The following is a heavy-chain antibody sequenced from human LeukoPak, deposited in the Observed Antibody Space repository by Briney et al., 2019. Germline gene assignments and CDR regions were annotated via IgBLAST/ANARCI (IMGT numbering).Heavy chain of an antibody. CDR2: INHSGST. V-gene: IGHV4-34*01. Sequence: SETLSLTCAVYGGSFSGYYWSWIRQPPGKGLEWIGEINHSGSTNYNPSLKSRVTISVDTSKNQFSLKLSSVTAADTAVYYCARLIWTTVVTPVYWSQGTLVTVSS. J-gene: IGHJ4*02. D-gene: IGHD4-23*01. CDR1: GGSFSGYY. CDR3: ARLIWTTVVTPVY.